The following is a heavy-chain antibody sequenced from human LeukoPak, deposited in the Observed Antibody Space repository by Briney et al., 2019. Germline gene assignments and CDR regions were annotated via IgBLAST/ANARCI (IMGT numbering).Heavy chain of an antibody. V-gene: IGHV4-59*01. CDR3: ARSFLGDWYFDL. CDR2: IYYTGST. CDR1: GGSMSTYY. D-gene: IGHD1-26*01. Sequence: PSETLSLTCTVSGGSMSTYYWTWIRQPPGKGLEWIGFIYYTGSTNYNPSLKSRVTISVDTSKDQFSLRLTSVTAADTAVYYCARSFLGDWYFDLWGRGTLVTVSS. J-gene: IGHJ2*01.